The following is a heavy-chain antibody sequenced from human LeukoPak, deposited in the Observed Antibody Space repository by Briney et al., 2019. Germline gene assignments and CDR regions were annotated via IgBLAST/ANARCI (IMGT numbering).Heavy chain of an antibody. Sequence: ASVKVSCKASGYTFTSYYMHWVRQAPGQGLEWMGIINPSGGSTSYAQKFQGRVTMTRDTSTSTVYMELSSLRSEDTAVYYCAREPAALDTAMVTRDYWGQGTLVTVSS. V-gene: IGHV1-46*01. CDR1: GYTFTSYY. CDR3: AREPAALDTAMVTRDY. J-gene: IGHJ4*02. CDR2: INPSGGST. D-gene: IGHD5-18*01.